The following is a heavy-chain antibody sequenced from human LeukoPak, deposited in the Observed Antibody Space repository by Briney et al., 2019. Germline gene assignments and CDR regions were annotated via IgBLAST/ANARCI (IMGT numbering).Heavy chain of an antibody. CDR1: GDSVSSTSAA. CDR3: ARAENKEGYSGHDRAFDI. Sequence: SQTLSLTCAISGDSVSSTSAAWNWIRQSPSRGLEWLGRTYYRSKWYNDYAVSVKSRITINPDTSKNQFSLHLNSVTPEDTAVYYCARAENKEGYSGHDRAFDIWGQGTMVTVSS. V-gene: IGHV6-1*01. CDR2: TYYRSKWYN. J-gene: IGHJ3*02. D-gene: IGHD5-12*01.